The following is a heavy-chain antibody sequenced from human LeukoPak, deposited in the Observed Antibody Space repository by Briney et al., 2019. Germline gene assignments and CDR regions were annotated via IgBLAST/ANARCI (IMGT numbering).Heavy chain of an antibody. CDR3: ARHRRGITMVRGFDY. J-gene: IGHJ4*02. Sequence: PSETLSLTCAVYGGSFSGYYWSWIRQPPGKGLEWIGEINHSGSTNYNPSLTSRVTISVDTSKNQFSLKLSSVTAADTAVYYCARHRRGITMVRGFDYWGQGTLVTVSS. D-gene: IGHD3-10*01. V-gene: IGHV4-34*01. CDR1: GGSFSGYY. CDR2: INHSGST.